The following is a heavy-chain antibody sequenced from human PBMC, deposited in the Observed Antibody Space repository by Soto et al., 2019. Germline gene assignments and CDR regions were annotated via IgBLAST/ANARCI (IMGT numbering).Heavy chain of an antibody. D-gene: IGHD6-6*01. J-gene: IGHJ3*02. CDR2: ISGSGGST. CDR1: GFAFSSCA. V-gene: IGHV3-23*01. CDR3: AKDTRQLVPEAFDI. Sequence: GGSMRPSCAASGFAFSSCAMSWVCQAPGKGLEWVSAISGSGGSTYYADSVKGRFTISRDNSKNTLYLQMNSLRAEDTAVYYCAKDTRQLVPEAFDIWGQGTMVTVSS.